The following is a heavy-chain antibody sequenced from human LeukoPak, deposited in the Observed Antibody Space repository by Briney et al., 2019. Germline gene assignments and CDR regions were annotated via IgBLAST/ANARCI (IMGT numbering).Heavy chain of an antibody. CDR3: AREGWEFWSGYSKYYFDY. J-gene: IGHJ4*02. D-gene: IGHD3-3*01. CDR2: IYTSGST. V-gene: IGHV4-4*07. Sequence: SETLSLTCTVSGGSISSYYWSWIRQPAGKGLEWIGRIYTSGSTNYNPSLKSRVTMSVDTSKNQFSLKLSSVTAADTAVYYCAREGWEFWSGYSKYYFDYWGQGTLVTVSS. CDR1: GGSISSYY.